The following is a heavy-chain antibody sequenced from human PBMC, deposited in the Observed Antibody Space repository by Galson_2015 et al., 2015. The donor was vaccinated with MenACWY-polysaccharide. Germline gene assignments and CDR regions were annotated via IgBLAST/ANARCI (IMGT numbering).Heavy chain of an antibody. CDR1: GGSISSSSYY. CDR2: IYYSGST. V-gene: IGHV4-39*07. CDR3: ARDPLGYSSGPPTD. D-gene: IGHD6-19*01. J-gene: IGHJ4*02. Sequence: SETLSLTCTVSGGSISSSSYYWGWIRQPPGKGLEWIGSIYYSGSTYYNPSLKSRVTISVDTSKNQFSLKLSSVTAADTAVYYCARDPLGYSSGPPTDWGQGTLVTVSS.